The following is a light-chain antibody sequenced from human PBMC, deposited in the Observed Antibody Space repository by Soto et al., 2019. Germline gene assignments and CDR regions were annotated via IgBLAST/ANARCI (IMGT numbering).Light chain of an antibody. V-gene: IGKV3-20*01. CDR3: QHFGSSLRT. Sequence: EIVLTQSPATLSLPPRDRATLSCRASQSITNYVGWYQQKPGQAPRLLIYATSNRATGIPARFSGSGSGTDFTLTISRLEPEDFAVYYCQHFGSSLRTFGQGTKVDIK. CDR1: QSITNY. J-gene: IGKJ1*01. CDR2: ATS.